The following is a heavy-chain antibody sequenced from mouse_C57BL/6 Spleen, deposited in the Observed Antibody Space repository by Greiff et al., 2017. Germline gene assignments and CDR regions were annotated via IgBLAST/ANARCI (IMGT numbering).Heavy chain of an antibody. CDR2: INPNNGGT. CDR3: ARLNYYGSSYSY. D-gene: IGHD1-1*01. J-gene: IGHJ2*01. CDR1: GYTFTDYN. Sequence: VPLQQSGPELVKPGPSVKMSCKASGYTFTDYNMHWVKQSHGKSLEWIGYINPNNGGTSYNQKFKGQATLTVNKSSSTAYMELRSLTSEDSAVYYCARLNYYGSSYSYWGQGTTLTVSS. V-gene: IGHV1-22*01.